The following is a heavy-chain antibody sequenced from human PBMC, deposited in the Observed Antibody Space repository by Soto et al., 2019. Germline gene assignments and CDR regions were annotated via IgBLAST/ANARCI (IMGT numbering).Heavy chain of an antibody. V-gene: IGHV4-30-2*01. J-gene: IGHJ5*02. D-gene: IGHD5-12*01. Sequence: SSETLSLTCAVSGYSISSGGCSWSWIRQPPGKGLEWIGYIYASGSTYCTPSLKSRVTMSVDRSKNLFSLKLSSVTAADTAVYYCAREATENWFDPWGQGTLVTVSS. CDR1: GYSISSGGCS. CDR3: AREATENWFDP. CDR2: IYASGST.